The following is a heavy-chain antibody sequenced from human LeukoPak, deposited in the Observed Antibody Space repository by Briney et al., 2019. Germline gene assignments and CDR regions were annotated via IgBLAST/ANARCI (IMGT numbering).Heavy chain of an antibody. Sequence: ASVKVSCKASGYTFTGYYMHWVRQAPGQGLEWMGWINPNSGGTNYAQKFQGRVTMTRDTSISTAYMELSRLRSDDTAVYYCASDPVSVSGAFDIWGQGTMVTVSP. CDR3: ASDPVSVSGAFDI. CDR1: GYTFTGYY. CDR2: INPNSGGT. V-gene: IGHV1-2*02. J-gene: IGHJ3*02. D-gene: IGHD3-3*01.